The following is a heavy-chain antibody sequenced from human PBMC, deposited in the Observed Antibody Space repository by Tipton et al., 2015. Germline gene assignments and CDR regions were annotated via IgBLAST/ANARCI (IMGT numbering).Heavy chain of an antibody. CDR1: GGSIRSSY. J-gene: IGHJ5*02. D-gene: IGHD3-22*01. CDR3: ARCQDYYDSAGYYYVGWFDP. CDR2: IHYSGST. V-gene: IGHV4-59*01. Sequence: TLSLTCTVSGGSIRSSYWNWVRQAPGKGLEWIGYIHYSGSTNYNPSLYSRVTISVDTSKNQFSLRLSSVTAADTAVYYCARCQDYYDSAGYYYVGWFDPWGQGTLVTVSS.